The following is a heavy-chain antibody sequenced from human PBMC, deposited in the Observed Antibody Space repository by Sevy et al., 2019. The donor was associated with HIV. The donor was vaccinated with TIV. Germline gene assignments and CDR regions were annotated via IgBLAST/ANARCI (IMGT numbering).Heavy chain of an antibody. CDR2: VNNDGSGQ. CDR1: GFTFTNFW. V-gene: IGHV3-7*01. D-gene: IGHD6-19*01. Sequence: GGSLRLSCAASGFTFTNFWMSWVRQAPGKGLEWVANVNNDGSGQNYADSVKGRFIISRDNAKNSLYLQMNSLRTEDTAVYYCARNSGNWGQGTLVTVSS. J-gene: IGHJ4*02. CDR3: ARNSGN.